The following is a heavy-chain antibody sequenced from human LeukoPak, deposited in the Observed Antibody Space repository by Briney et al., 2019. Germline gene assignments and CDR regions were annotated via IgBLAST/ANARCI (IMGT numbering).Heavy chain of an antibody. J-gene: IGHJ4*02. Sequence: PSETLSLTCTVSGGSISSYYWSWIRQPPGKGLEWIGYIYYSGSTNYNPSLKSRVTISVDTSKNQFYLKLSSVNAADTDVYYCARGGVGYYDILTGYYPITYFDYWGQGTLVTVSS. CDR2: IYYSGST. CDR3: ARGGVGYYDILTGYYPITYFDY. D-gene: IGHD3-9*01. CDR1: GGSISSYY. V-gene: IGHV4-59*01.